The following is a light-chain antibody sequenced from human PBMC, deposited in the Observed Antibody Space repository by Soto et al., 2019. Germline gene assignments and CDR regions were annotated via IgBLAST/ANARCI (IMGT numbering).Light chain of an antibody. CDR3: CSYAGTTTFVV. CDR2: EGS. Sequence: QSVLTQPASVSGSPGQSITISCAGTSSDIGSYKFVSWYQHHPGKAPKVMIYEGSKRPSGVSNRFSGSKSGNTASLTISGLQAEDEAEYYCCSYAGTTTFVVFGGGTKVTVL. V-gene: IGLV2-23*03. J-gene: IGLJ2*01. CDR1: SSDIGSYKF.